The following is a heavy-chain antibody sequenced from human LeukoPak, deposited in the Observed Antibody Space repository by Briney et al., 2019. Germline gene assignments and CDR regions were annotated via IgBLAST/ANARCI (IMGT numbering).Heavy chain of an antibody. V-gene: IGHV3-9*03. CDR1: GFIFDDYA. J-gene: IGHJ4*02. Sequence: GRSLRLSCAASGFIFDDYAMHWVRQAPGKGLERVSGISWNSGSIGYADSVKGRFTISRDNAKNSLYLQMNSLRAEDMALYYCAKDMNYYGSGSWDYWGQGTLVTVSS. D-gene: IGHD3-10*01. CDR2: ISWNSGSI. CDR3: AKDMNYYGSGSWDY.